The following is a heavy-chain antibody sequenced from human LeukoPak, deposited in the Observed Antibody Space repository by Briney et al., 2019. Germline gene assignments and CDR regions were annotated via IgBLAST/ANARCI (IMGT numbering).Heavy chain of an antibody. CDR2: MFHGGST. D-gene: IGHD3-22*01. CDR1: GGSTTSSSYH. Sequence: SETLSLTCSVSGGSTTSSSYHWVWIRQPPGEGLEWIGSMFHGGSTYDNPSLKSRVTISGDASKNQFSLKLTSVIATDTAVYYCARVLSSGYWVDPWGQGTLVTVSS. CDR3: ARVLSSGYWVDP. J-gene: IGHJ5*02. V-gene: IGHV4-39*01.